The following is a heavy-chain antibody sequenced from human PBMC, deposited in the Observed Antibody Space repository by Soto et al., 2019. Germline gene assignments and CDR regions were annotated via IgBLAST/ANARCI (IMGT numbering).Heavy chain of an antibody. J-gene: IGHJ5*02. CDR1: GYIFTTYV. CDR3: ARELWGDPTGSDHYAGWFDP. V-gene: IGHV1-3*01. CDR2: INAGNGNT. Sequence: QVQLVQSGAEVKKPGASVKVSCKASGYIFTTYVVHWVRQAPGQRLEYMGWINAGNGNTKYAQKFQGRVTITRDTSATTAYMELTSLRYEDTAVYYCARELWGDPTGSDHYAGWFDPWGQGTLVTVSS. D-gene: IGHD5-12*01.